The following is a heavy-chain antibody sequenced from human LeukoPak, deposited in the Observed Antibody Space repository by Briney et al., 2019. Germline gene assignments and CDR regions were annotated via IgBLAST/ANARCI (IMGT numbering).Heavy chain of an antibody. CDR3: ARFYDSSAPDAFDI. Sequence: PSETLSLTCTVSGGSISSYYWGWIRQPPGKGLEWIGYIYYSGSTNYNPSLKSRVTISVDMSKNQFSLKLSSVTAADTAVYYCARFYDSSAPDAFDIWGQGTMVTVSS. CDR1: GGSISSYY. V-gene: IGHV4-59*01. CDR2: IYYSGST. D-gene: IGHD3-22*01. J-gene: IGHJ3*02.